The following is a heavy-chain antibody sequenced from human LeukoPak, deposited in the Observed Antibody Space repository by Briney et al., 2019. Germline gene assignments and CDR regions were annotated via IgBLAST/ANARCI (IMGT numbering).Heavy chain of an antibody. D-gene: IGHD3-22*01. CDR3: ARGDYDSSGYYWAFDY. Sequence: RGASVKVSCKASGYTSTGYYMHWVRQAPGQGLEWMGWINPNSGGTNYAQKFQGRVTMTRDTSISTAYMELSRLRSDDTAVYYCARGDYDSSGYYWAFDYWGQGTLVTVSS. V-gene: IGHV1-2*02. CDR2: INPNSGGT. J-gene: IGHJ4*02. CDR1: GYTSTGYY.